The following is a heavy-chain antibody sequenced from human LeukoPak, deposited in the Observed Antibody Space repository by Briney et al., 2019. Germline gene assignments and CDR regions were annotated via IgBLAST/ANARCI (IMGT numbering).Heavy chain of an antibody. D-gene: IGHD3-22*01. CDR1: GYTFTGYY. J-gene: IGHJ3*02. Sequence: ASVKVSCKASGYTFTGYYMHWVRQAPGQGLEWMGRINPNSGGTNYAQKFQGRVTMTRDTSISTAYMELSRLRSDDTAVYYCARDGYYYDSSGSSGAFDIWGQGTMVTVSS. CDR2: INPNSGGT. CDR3: ARDGYYYDSSGSSGAFDI. V-gene: IGHV1-2*06.